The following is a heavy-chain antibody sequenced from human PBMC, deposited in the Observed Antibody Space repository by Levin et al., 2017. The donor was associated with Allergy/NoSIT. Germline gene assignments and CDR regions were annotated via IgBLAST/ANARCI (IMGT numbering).Heavy chain of an antibody. CDR1: EFTFSSYA. CDR3: AKDGAKYNWNYRNWFDP. V-gene: IGHV3-23*01. Sequence: HGESLKISCAASEFTFSSYAMNWVRQAPGKGLEWVSAISGSGSSTYYADSVKGRFTISRDNSKNTLFLQMNSLRAEDTAVYYCAKDGAKYNWNYRNWFDPWGQGTLVTVSS. CDR2: ISGSGSST. D-gene: IGHD1-7*01. J-gene: IGHJ5*02.